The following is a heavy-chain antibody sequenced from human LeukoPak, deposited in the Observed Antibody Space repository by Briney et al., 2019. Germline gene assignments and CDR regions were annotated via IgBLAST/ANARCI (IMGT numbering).Heavy chain of an antibody. CDR2: ISSSGSTI. D-gene: IGHD5-12*01. CDR1: GFTFSSYE. Sequence: GGSLRLSCAASGFTFSSYEMNWVRQAPGKGLEWVSYISSSGSTIYYADSVKGRFTISRDNAKNSLYLQMNSLRAEDTALYYCARESERWMGYWGQGSLVTVSS. CDR3: ARESERWMGY. V-gene: IGHV3-48*03. J-gene: IGHJ4*02.